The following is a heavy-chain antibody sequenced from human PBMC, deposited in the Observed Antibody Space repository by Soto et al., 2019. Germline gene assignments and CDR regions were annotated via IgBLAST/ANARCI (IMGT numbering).Heavy chain of an antibody. Sequence: QVQLVQSGDEVKKPGASVKVSCKASGYIFVNYGIAWVRQAPGQGLEWMGWISPYTGNTHSATKVQGRLTMTTDTSPSTAYMDLGSLTSDDPAVYYCVMVDNYVPPTPQDVWGQGTTVTVSS. CDR1: GYIFVNYG. J-gene: IGHJ6*02. CDR2: ISPYTGNT. V-gene: IGHV1-18*01. CDR3: VMVDNYVPPTPQDV. D-gene: IGHD3-16*01.